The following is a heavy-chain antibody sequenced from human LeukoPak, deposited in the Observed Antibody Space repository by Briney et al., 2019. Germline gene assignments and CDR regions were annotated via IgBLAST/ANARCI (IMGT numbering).Heavy chain of an antibody. J-gene: IGHJ3*02. CDR3: AREDGTAMDNAFDI. CDR1: GGSIISTDDY. Sequence: SETLSLTCTVSGGSIISTDDYWGWIRQPPGKGPEWIGSIYYTASTYHNPSLKSRVTISEDPSKNQFSLKLRSVTAADTAVYYCAREDGTAMDNAFDIWSQGTMVTVSS. V-gene: IGHV4-39*07. CDR2: IYYTAST. D-gene: IGHD5-18*01.